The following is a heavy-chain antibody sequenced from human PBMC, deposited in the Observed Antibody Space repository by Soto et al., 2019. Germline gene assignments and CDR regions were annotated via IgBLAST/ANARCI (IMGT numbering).Heavy chain of an antibody. CDR3: ALRFGTA. CDR2: IYYSGTT. CDR1: GGSISSGDYY. D-gene: IGHD5-12*01. J-gene: IGHJ6*02. V-gene: IGHV4-30-4*01. Sequence: LSLTCTVSGGSISSGDYYWSWIRQPPGKGLEWIGYIYYSGTTYYNPSLKSRVTISLDASKNRFSLKLSSVTAADTAVYYCALRFGTAWGQGTTVTVSS.